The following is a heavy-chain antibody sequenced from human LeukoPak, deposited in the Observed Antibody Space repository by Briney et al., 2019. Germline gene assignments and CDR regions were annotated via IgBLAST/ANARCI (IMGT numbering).Heavy chain of an antibody. V-gene: IGHV3-15*01. Sequence: GGSLRLSCAASGFTFSNAWMSWVRQAPGKGLEWVGRIKSKTDGGTTDYAAPVKGRFTISRDDSKNTLYLQMNSLKTEDTAVYYCTTDRSRYYYMDVWGKGTTVPVSS. CDR2: IKSKTDGGTT. CDR1: GFTFSNAW. D-gene: IGHD2/OR15-2a*01. CDR3: TTDRSRYYYMDV. J-gene: IGHJ6*03.